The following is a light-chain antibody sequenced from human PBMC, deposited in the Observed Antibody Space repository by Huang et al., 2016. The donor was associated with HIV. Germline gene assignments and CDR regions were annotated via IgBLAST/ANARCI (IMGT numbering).Light chain of an antibody. CDR2: GAS. V-gene: IGKV3-15*01. Sequence: EIVMTQSPATLSLSLGERATLSCRASQSVTNNLAWYQQKPGQAPRLLIYGASTRATGIPARFSDSGSGTEFTLTISSLQSEDFVVYYCQQYNNWPPGDTFGQGTKLEIK. CDR1: QSVTNN. J-gene: IGKJ2*01. CDR3: QQYNNWPPGDT.